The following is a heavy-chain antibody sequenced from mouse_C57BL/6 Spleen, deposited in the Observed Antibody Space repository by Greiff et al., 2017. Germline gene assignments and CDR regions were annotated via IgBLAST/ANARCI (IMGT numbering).Heavy chain of an antibody. CDR2: INPSNGGT. CDR1: GYSFTSYW. Sequence: QVQLQQPGTELVKPGASVKLSCKASGYSFTSYWMHWVKQRPGQGLEWIGNINPSNGGTNYNEKFKSKATLTVDKSSSTAYMQLSSLTSEDSAVYYCAREFDYGSSYGIWFAYWGQGTLVTVSA. D-gene: IGHD1-1*01. J-gene: IGHJ3*01. CDR3: AREFDYGSSYGIWFAY. V-gene: IGHV1-53*01.